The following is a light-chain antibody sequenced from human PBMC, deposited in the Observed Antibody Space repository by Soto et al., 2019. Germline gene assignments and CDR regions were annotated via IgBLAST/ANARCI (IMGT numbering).Light chain of an antibody. J-gene: IGKJ1*01. CDR3: KQYNTYWT. CDR2: DAS. CDR1: QSINTW. Sequence: DIQLTQSPSTLSASVGDRVTITCRASQSINTWLALYQHNPGKAPNLLLHDASTLETVVPSRFSGSGSGTEFTLTITRLQPADFETYYCKQYNTYWTFGQGTRVEI. V-gene: IGKV1-5*01.